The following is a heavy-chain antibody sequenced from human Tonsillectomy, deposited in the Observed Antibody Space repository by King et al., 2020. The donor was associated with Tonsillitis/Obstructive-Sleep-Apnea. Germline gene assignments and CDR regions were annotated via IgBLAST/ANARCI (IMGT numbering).Heavy chain of an antibody. CDR3: ARVGGDSSGCRP. Sequence: VQLVESGAEVKKPGASVKVSCKASGYTFTSYGISWVRQAPGQGLECMGWISSYNGATIFAQRLQGRVTMTTDTPTTTAYMELRSLRSDDTAVYYCARVGGDSSGCRPWGQGTLVTVSS. V-gene: IGHV1-18*01. D-gene: IGHD6-19*01. CDR1: GYTFTSYG. J-gene: IGHJ5*02. CDR2: ISSYNGAT.